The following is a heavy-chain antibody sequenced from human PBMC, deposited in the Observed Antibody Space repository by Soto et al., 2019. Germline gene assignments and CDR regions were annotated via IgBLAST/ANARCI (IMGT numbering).Heavy chain of an antibody. CDR3: AKGPYGGIAAAGTSWFDP. Sequence: EVQLLESGGGLVQPGGSLRLSCAASGFTFSSYAMSWVRQAPGKGLEWVSAISGSGGSTYYADSVKGRFTISRDNSKNTLSLEMNSLGAEDRAVYYCAKGPYGGIAAAGTSWFDPWGQGTLVTVSS. CDR2: ISGSGGST. J-gene: IGHJ5*02. V-gene: IGHV3-23*01. CDR1: GFTFSSYA. D-gene: IGHD6-13*01.